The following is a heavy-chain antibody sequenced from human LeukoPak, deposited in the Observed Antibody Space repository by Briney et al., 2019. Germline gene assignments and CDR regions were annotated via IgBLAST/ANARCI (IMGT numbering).Heavy chain of an antibody. V-gene: IGHV3-7*01. CDR1: GFTFSSYW. Sequence: EGSLRLSCAASGFTFSSYWMSWVRQAPGKGLEWVANIKQDGGEKYYVDSVKGRFTISRDNAKNSLYLQMNSLRAEDTAVYYCARDRWGTRIQLWSEEYYFDYWGQGTLVTVSS. D-gene: IGHD5-18*01. CDR2: IKQDGGEK. CDR3: ARDRWGTRIQLWSEEYYFDY. J-gene: IGHJ4*02.